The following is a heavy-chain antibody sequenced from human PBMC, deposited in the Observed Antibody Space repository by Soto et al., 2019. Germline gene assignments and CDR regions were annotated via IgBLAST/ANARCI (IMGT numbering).Heavy chain of an antibody. CDR1: GYTFTSYG. Sequence: ASVKVSCKASGYTFTSYGISWVRQAPGQGLEWMGWISAYNGNTNYAQKLQGRVTMTTDTSTSTAYMELRSLSSDDTAVYYCAREGVPAATYGMDVWRQGTTVTVSS. V-gene: IGHV1-18*04. CDR2: ISAYNGNT. CDR3: AREGVPAATYGMDV. D-gene: IGHD2-2*01. J-gene: IGHJ6*02.